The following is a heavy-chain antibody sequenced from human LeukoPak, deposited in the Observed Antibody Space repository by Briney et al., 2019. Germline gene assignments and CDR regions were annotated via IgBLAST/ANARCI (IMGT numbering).Heavy chain of an antibody. J-gene: IGHJ6*02. D-gene: IGHD3-10*01. Sequence: QPGGSLRLSCAASGFTFSSYAMSWVRQAPGKGLEWVSALDGGGGDTYYADSVKGRFTISRDNPRSTLNLQMNSLRAEDTAVYYCAKYYYGSGNSYAMDVWGQGTTVTVSS. CDR2: LDGGGGDT. CDR1: GFTFSSYA. CDR3: AKYYYGSGNSYAMDV. V-gene: IGHV3-23*01.